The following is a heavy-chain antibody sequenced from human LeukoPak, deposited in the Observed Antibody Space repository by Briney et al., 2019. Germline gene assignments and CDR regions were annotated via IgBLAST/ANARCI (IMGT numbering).Heavy chain of an antibody. D-gene: IGHD3-3*01. CDR2: INTDGSST. CDR1: GFTFSTYA. J-gene: IGHJ3*02. V-gene: IGHV3-74*01. CDR3: ARLAENQESDFLYAFDI. Sequence: GGSLRLSCAASGFTFSTYAMSWVRQAPGKGLVWVSRINTDGSSTSYADSVKGRFTISRDNAKNTLYLQMNSLRAEDTAVYYCARLAENQESDFLYAFDIWGQGTMVTVSS.